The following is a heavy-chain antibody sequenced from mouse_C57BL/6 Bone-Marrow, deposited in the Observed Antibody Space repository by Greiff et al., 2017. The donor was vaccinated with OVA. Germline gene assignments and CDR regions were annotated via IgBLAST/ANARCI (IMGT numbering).Heavy chain of an antibody. V-gene: IGHV1-87*01. CDR3: SEDSAVYYCGWERGLWIDV. D-gene: IGHD4-1*01. Sequence: VKLMESGPELARPWASVKISCQAFYTFSRRVHFAIRDTNYWMQWVKKRPGQGLEWIGAIYPGNGDTSYNQKFKGKATLTADKSSSTAYMQLSSLTSEDSAVYYCGWERGLWIDVWGTGTTVTVSS. CDR1: YTFSRRVH. J-gene: IGHJ1*03. CDR2: GQGLEWIG.